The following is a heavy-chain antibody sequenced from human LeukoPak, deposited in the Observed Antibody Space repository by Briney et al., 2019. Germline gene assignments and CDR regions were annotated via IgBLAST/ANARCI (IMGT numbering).Heavy chain of an antibody. CDR3: ARGTLTYHAFDI. Sequence: PSETLSLTCAVYGGSFSGYYWSWICQPPGKGLEWIGEINHSGSTNYNPSLKSRVTISVDTSKNQFSLKLSSVTAADTAVYYCARGTLTYHAFDIWGQGTMVTVSS. J-gene: IGHJ3*02. CDR2: INHSGST. CDR1: GGSFSGYY. D-gene: IGHD4/OR15-4a*01. V-gene: IGHV4-34*01.